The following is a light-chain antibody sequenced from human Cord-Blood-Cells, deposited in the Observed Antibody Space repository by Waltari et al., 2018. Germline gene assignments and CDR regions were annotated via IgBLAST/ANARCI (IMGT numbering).Light chain of an antibody. J-gene: IGLJ1*01. CDR2: EGS. Sequence: QSAMNQPAYVSGSPGQSITISCTGTSNDVGSYNLVSWYQQHPGKAPKLMIYEGSKRPSGVSNRFSGSKSGNTASLTISGLQAEDEADYYCCSYAGSSTFVFGTGTKVTVL. CDR1: SNDVGSYNL. CDR3: CSYAGSSTFV. V-gene: IGLV2-23*03.